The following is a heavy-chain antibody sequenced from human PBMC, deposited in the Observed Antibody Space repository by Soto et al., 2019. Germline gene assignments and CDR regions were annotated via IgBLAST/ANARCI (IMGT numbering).Heavy chain of an antibody. J-gene: IGHJ6*02. CDR3: ARRADPAETNYYYGMDV. V-gene: IGHV1-69*13. Sequence: EASVKVSCKASGGTFSSYAISWVRQAPGQGLEWMGGIIPIFGTANYAQKFQGRVTITADESTSTAYMELSSLRSEDTAVYYCARRADPAETNYYYGMDVWGQGTTVTVSS. D-gene: IGHD1-26*01. CDR1: GGTFSSYA. CDR2: IIPIFGTA.